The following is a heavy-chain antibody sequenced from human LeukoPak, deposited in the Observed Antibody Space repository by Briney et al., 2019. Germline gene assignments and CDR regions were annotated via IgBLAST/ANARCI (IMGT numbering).Heavy chain of an antibody. D-gene: IGHD5-18*01. V-gene: IGHV4-30-2*01. Sequence: SQTLSLTCTVSGGSISSGGYYWSWIRQPPGKGLEWIGYIYHSGSTYYNPSLKSRVTISVDTSKNQFSLKLSSVTAADTAVYYCARVGPGYSYGHFDYWGQGTLVTVSS. CDR1: GGSISSGGYY. J-gene: IGHJ4*02. CDR2: IYHSGST. CDR3: ARVGPGYSYGHFDY.